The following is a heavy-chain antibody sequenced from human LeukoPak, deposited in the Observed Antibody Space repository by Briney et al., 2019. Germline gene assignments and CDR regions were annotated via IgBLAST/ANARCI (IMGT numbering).Heavy chain of an antibody. Sequence: SVRVSCKASGGTFSSYAISWVRQAPGQGLEWMGGIIPIFGTANYAQKFQGRVTITTDEPTSTAYMELSSLRSEDTAVYYCARGGCSSTTCYVFWFDPWGQGTLVTVS. CDR1: GGTFSSYA. CDR3: ARGGCSSTTCYVFWFDP. D-gene: IGHD2-2*01. CDR2: IIPIFGTA. V-gene: IGHV1-69*05. J-gene: IGHJ5*02.